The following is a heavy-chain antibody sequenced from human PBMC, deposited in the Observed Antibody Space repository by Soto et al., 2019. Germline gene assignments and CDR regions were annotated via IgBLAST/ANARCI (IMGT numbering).Heavy chain of an antibody. CDR3: ARATDSSGYYYVFDY. Sequence: QVQLVQSGAEVKKPGSSVKVSCKASGGTFSSYTISWVRQAPGQGLEWMGRIIPILGIANYAQKFQGRVTITADKSTSTAYMELSSLRSEDTAVYYCARATDSSGYYYVFDYWGQGTLVTVSS. J-gene: IGHJ4*02. D-gene: IGHD3-22*01. CDR1: GGTFSSYT. CDR2: IIPILGIA. V-gene: IGHV1-69*02.